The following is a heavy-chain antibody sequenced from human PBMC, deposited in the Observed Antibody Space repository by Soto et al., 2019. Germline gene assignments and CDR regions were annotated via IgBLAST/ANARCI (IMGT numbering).Heavy chain of an antibody. CDR3: ARGSPPTFDY. CDR1: GYTFSNYA. J-gene: IGHJ4*02. D-gene: IGHD1-26*01. V-gene: IGHV1-3*01. Sequence: ASVKVSSKASGYTFSNYAIHWVRQAPGQRLEWMGWINAGNGNTKSSQKFQGRVTITRDTSASTAYMELSSLRSEDTAVYYCARGSPPTFDYWGQGTLVTVSS. CDR2: INAGNGNT.